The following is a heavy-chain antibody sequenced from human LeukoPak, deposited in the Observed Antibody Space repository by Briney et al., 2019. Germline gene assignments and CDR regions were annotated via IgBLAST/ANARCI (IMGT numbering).Heavy chain of an antibody. Sequence: ASVKVSCKASGYTFTSYGITWVRQAPGQGLEWMGWISGYNGHTNYAQKFQGRVTMTTDTSMSTAYMELRSLRSDDTALYYCAREGYCNSTSCDKPFDYWGQGTLVTVSS. CDR1: GYTFTSYG. D-gene: IGHD2-2*01. V-gene: IGHV1-18*01. J-gene: IGHJ4*02. CDR3: AREGYCNSTSCDKPFDY. CDR2: ISGYNGHT.